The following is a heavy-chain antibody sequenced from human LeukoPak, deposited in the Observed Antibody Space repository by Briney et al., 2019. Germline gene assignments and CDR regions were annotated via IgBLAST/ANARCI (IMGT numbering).Heavy chain of an antibody. CDR3: AGEMTTVTTLDY. V-gene: IGHV4-34*01. Sequence: SETLSLTCAVYGGSFSGHYWSWIRQPPGKGLEWIEEINHSGSTNYNPSLKSRVTISVDTSKNQFSLKLSSVTAADTAVCYCAGEMTTVTTLDYWGQGTLVTVSS. CDR1: GGSFSGHY. D-gene: IGHD4-17*01. CDR2: INHSGST. J-gene: IGHJ4*02.